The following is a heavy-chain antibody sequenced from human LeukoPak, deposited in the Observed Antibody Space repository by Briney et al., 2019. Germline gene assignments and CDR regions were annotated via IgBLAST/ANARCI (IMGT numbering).Heavy chain of an antibody. J-gene: IGHJ5*02. Sequence: PSETLSLTCTVSNGPTNTYQWTWIRQPPGRGLEWIGNIHYSGSANYNPSLKSRVTISVDTSRNQFSLKLSSVTAADTAVYYCARHWLWFGELLHNWFDPWGQGTLVTVSS. V-gene: IGHV4-59*08. D-gene: IGHD3-10*01. CDR1: NGPTNTYQ. CDR2: IHYSGSA. CDR3: ARHWLWFGELLHNWFDP.